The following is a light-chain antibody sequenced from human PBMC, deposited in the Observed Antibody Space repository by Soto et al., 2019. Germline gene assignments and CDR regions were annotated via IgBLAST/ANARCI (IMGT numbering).Light chain of an antibody. CDR2: EVS. V-gene: IGLV2-8*01. Sequence: QSALTQPPSASGSPGQSVTISCTGTSSDIGGYNYVSWYQQHPGKAPKVIIYEVSRRPSGVPDRFSGSKSGNTASLTVSGLQAEDEADYYCSSYTAGGTIFGTGTKVTVL. CDR3: SSYTAGGTI. CDR1: SSDIGGYNY. J-gene: IGLJ1*01.